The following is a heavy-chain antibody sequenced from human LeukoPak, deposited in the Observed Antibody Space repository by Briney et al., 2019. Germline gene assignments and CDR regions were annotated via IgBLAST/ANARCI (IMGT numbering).Heavy chain of an antibody. CDR2: IYYSGGT. CDR3: ARDTVATYYYYMDV. J-gene: IGHJ6*03. V-gene: IGHV4-59*01. CDR1: GGSISSYY. Sequence: SETLSLTCTVSGGSISSYYWSWIRQPPGKGLEWIGYIYYSGGTNYNPSLKSRVTISVDTSKNQFSLNLSSVTAADTAVYYCARDTVATYYYYMDVWGKGTTVTVSS. D-gene: IGHD4-11*01.